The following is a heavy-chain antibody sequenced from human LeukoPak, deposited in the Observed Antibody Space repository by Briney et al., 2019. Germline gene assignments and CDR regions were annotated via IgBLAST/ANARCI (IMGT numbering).Heavy chain of an antibody. CDR2: IYYSGST. V-gene: IGHV4-39*07. CDR3: ARDSVHYYDSSGYLDAFDI. Sequence: SETLSLTCTVSGGSISSSSYYWGWIRQPPGKGLEWIGSIYYSGSTYYNPSLKSRVTISVDTSKNQFSLKLSSVTAADTAVYYCARDSVHYYDSSGYLDAFDIWGQGTMVTVSS. D-gene: IGHD3-22*01. J-gene: IGHJ3*02. CDR1: GGSISSSSYY.